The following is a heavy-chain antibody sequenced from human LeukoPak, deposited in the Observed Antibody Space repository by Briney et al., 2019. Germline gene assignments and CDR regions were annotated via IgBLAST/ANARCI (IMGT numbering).Heavy chain of an antibody. CDR2: MSNSGNT. CDR1: GFTVSSNY. V-gene: IGHV4-59*02. J-gene: IGHJ3*02. D-gene: IGHD3-16*01. CDR3: ARDNGWGIRYFAFNI. Sequence: GSLRLSCAASGFTVSSNYMSWVRQAPGKGLEWIGYMSNSGNTDYNPSLKSRVAISVDTSKNQFSLKLSSVTAADTAVYYCARDNGWGIRYFAFNIWGQGTTVTVSS.